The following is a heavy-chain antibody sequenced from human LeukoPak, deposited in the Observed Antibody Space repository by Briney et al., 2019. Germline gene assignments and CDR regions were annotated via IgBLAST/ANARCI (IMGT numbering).Heavy chain of an antibody. J-gene: IGHJ5*02. CDR3: ARASYDILTGPPYNWFDP. Sequence: ASVKVSCKASGYTFTGYYMHWVRQAPGQGLEWMGWINPNSGGTNYAQKFRGWVTMTRDTSISTAYMELSRLRSDDTAVYYCARASYDILTGPPYNWFDPWGQGTLVTVSS. CDR1: GYTFTGYY. D-gene: IGHD3-9*01. CDR2: INPNSGGT. V-gene: IGHV1-2*04.